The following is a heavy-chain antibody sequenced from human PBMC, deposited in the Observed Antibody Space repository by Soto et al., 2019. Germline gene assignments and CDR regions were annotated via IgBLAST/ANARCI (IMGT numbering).Heavy chain of an antibody. V-gene: IGHV3-30*18. Sequence: QVQLVESGGGVVQPGRSLRLSCAASGFTFSSYGMHWVRQAPGKGLEWVAVISYDGSNKYYADSVKGRFTISRDNSKNTLYLQMNSLRAEDTAVYYCAKDSGWLAERRYYGMDVWGQGTTVTVSS. CDR2: ISYDGSNK. CDR1: GFTFSSYG. J-gene: IGHJ6*02. CDR3: AKDSGWLAERRYYGMDV. D-gene: IGHD6-19*01.